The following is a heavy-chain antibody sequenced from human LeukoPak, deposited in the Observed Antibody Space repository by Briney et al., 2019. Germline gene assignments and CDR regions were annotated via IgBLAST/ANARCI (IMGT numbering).Heavy chain of an antibody. Sequence: ASVKVSCKASGYTFTGYYMHWVRQAPGQGLEWMGWINPNSGGTNYAQKFQGRVTMTRDTSISTAYMELSRLRSDDTAVYYCARDLPGYPGSVGYMDVWGKGTTVTVSS. J-gene: IGHJ6*03. CDR3: ARDLPGYPGSVGYMDV. D-gene: IGHD2-15*01. CDR2: INPNSGGT. CDR1: GYTFTGYY. V-gene: IGHV1-2*02.